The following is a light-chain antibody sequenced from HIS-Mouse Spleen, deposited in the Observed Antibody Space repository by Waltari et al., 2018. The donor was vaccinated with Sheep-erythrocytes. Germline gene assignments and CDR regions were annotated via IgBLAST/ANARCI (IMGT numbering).Light chain of an antibody. CDR3: AAWDDSLNGVV. V-gene: IGLV3-1*01. Sequence: SYELTQPPSVSVSPGQTASITCSGDKLGDKYACWYQQKPGQSPVLVIYQDSKRPSGIPGRFSGSNSGNTATLTISGLQSEDEADYYCAAWDDSLNGVVFGGGTKLTVL. J-gene: IGLJ2*01. CDR2: QDS. CDR1: KLGDKY.